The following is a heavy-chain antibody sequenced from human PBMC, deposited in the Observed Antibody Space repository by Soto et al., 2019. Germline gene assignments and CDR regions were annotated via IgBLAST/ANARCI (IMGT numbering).Heavy chain of an antibody. Sequence: GGSLRLSCAASGFTFSSYAMHWVRQAPGKGLEWVAVISYDGSNKYYADSVKGRFTISRDNSKNTLYLQMNSLRAEDTAVYYCAREPYRNYVLYYGMDVWGQGTKVTVYS. CDR3: AREPYRNYVLYYGMDV. J-gene: IGHJ6*02. CDR1: GFTFSSYA. V-gene: IGHV3-30-3*01. CDR2: ISYDGSNK. D-gene: IGHD4-4*01.